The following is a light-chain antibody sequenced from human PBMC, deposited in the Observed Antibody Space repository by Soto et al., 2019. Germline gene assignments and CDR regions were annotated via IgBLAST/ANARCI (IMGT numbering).Light chain of an antibody. Sequence: DIQMTQSPSTLSASVGDRVTITCRASQSFSSWLAWYQQKPGTAPKLLIYEASTLQSVFPSRFSGSGSGTEFTLTISSLQPDDSATYYCQQYRDNWTFGQGTKVDNK. CDR1: QSFSSW. CDR2: EAS. CDR3: QQYRDNWT. J-gene: IGKJ1*01. V-gene: IGKV1-5*03.